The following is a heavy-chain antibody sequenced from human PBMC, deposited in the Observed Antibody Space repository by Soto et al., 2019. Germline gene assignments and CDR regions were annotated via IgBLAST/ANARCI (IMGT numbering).Heavy chain of an antibody. V-gene: IGHV1-3*01. Sequence: QVHLVQSGAEVKKHGASVKVSCKTSGYTFANKVIHWVRQAPGQRLEWMGWVNAGNDNTKWSREFQGRLTLTKDTSATTADMELSSLTSEDTAIYFCAREVPYGYSRFEYWGQGTLVTVSS. CDR3: AREVPYGYSRFEY. CDR2: VNAGNDNT. D-gene: IGHD5-18*01. J-gene: IGHJ4*02. CDR1: GYTFANKV.